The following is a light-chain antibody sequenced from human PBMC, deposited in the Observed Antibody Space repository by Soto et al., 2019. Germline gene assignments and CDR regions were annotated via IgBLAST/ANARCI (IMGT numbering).Light chain of an antibody. CDR3: QQYDTSSWT. CDR1: QSVRSSY. Sequence: EIVLTQSPGTLSLSPGERATLSCRASQSVRSSYLAWYQQKLGRAPRLLIYGASSRATGIPDRFSGGGSGTDFTLTISRLEPEDSAVYYCQQYDTSSWTFGQGTKVEIK. V-gene: IGKV3-20*01. J-gene: IGKJ1*01. CDR2: GAS.